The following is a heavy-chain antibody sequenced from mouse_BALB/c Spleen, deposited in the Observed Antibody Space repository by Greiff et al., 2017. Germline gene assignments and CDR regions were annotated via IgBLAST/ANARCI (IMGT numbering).Heavy chain of an antibody. CDR2: INPYNGDT. Sequence: VQLQHSGPELVKPGASVKMSCKASGYSFTGYFMNWVMQSHGKSLEWIGRINPYNGDTFYNQKFKGKATLTVDKSSSTAHMELRSLASEDSAVYYCAREVRRRGLDYWGQGTTLTVSS. CDR3: AREVRRRGLDY. D-gene: IGHD2-14*01. J-gene: IGHJ2*01. V-gene: IGHV1-20*02. CDR1: GYSFTGYF.